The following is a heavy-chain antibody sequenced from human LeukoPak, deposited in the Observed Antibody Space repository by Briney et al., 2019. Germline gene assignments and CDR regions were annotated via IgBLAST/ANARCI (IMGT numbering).Heavy chain of an antibody. Sequence: GGPLRLSCAASGFTFSSYWMHWVRQAPGKGLEWVGRIKSKTEGGTTDYDAHVKGRFTISRDDSKNTLYLQMNSLKTEDTAVYYCTTAPARIDYWGQGTLVIVSS. CDR3: TTAPARIDY. D-gene: IGHD6-25*01. J-gene: IGHJ4*02. V-gene: IGHV3-15*01. CDR1: GFTFSSYW. CDR2: IKSKTEGGTT.